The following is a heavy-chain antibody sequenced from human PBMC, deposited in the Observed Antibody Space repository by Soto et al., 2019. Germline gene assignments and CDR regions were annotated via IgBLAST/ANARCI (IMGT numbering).Heavy chain of an antibody. CDR2: IDEYGSTI. J-gene: IGHJ4*02. CDR3: TADIGGKVAF. D-gene: IGHD3-10*01. CDR1: GFTFSSYW. Sequence: EVQLVESGGGLVQPGGSLRLSCAASGFTFSSYWMHWVRQVPGKGLLWVSRIDEYGSTINYADSVKGRFTISRDNARKAVYLEMNSLGAEDRALYYCTADIGGKVAFWGPGTPVTVSS. V-gene: IGHV3-74*01.